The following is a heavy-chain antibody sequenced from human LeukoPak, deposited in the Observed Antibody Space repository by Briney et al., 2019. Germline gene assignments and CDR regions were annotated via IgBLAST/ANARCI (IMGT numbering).Heavy chain of an antibody. D-gene: IGHD4-17*01. J-gene: IGHJ3*01. V-gene: IGHV3-23*01. CDR2: IRGTGGTT. CDR3: GTDPNGDYVGAFDF. Sequence: GGSLRLSCAASGFTFSDYALIWVRQAPGKGLEWISQIRGTGGTTYYAASVTGRCTISSDNSRNPVYLQTNSLRAEDTALYFCGTDPNGDYVGAFDFWGPGTMVTVSS. CDR1: GFTFSDYA.